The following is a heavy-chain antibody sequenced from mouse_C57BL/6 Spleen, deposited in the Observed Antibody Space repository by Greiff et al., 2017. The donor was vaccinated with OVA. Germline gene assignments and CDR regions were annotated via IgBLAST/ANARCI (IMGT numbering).Heavy chain of an antibody. J-gene: IGHJ1*03. V-gene: IGHV1-42*01. CDR3: ARDTTVVARGYWYFDV. Sequence: VQLQQSGPELVKPGASVKISCKASGYSFTGYYMNWVKQSPEKSLEWIGEINPSTGGTTYNQKFKAKATLTVDKSSSTAYMQLKSLTSEDSAVYYCARDTTVVARGYWYFDVWGTGTTVTVSS. D-gene: IGHD1-1*01. CDR1: GYSFTGYY. CDR2: INPSTGGT.